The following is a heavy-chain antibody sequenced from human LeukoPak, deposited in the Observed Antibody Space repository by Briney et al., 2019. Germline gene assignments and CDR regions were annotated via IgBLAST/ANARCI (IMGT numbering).Heavy chain of an antibody. Sequence: PGGSLRLSCAASGFTFSSYSMNWVRQAPGKGLEWVSAISGSGGSTYYADSVKGRFTISRDNSKNTLYLQMNSLRAEDTAVYYCAKSFSSSWTVDAFDIWGQGTMVTVSS. V-gene: IGHV3-23*01. CDR1: GFTFSSYS. J-gene: IGHJ3*02. CDR3: AKSFSSSWTVDAFDI. D-gene: IGHD6-13*01. CDR2: ISGSGGST.